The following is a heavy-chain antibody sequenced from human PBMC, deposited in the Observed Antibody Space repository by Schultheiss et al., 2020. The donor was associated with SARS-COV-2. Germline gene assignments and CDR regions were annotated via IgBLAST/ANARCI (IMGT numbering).Heavy chain of an antibody. CDR2: INSDGSST. D-gene: IGHD3-22*01. J-gene: IGHJ4*02. V-gene: IGHV3-74*01. Sequence: GGSLRLSCAASGFTFDSYALHWVRQAPGKGLVWVSRINSDGSSTSYADSVKGRFTISRDNAKNTLYLQMNSLRAEDTAVYYCARGPYDSSGYYYSDELLDYWGQGTLVTVSS. CDR1: GFTFDSYA. CDR3: ARGPYDSSGYYYSDELLDY.